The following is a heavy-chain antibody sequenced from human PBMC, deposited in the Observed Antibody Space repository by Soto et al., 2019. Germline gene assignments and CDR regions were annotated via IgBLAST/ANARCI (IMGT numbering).Heavy chain of an antibody. V-gene: IGHV1-58*02. D-gene: IGHD1-1*01. Sequence: GASVKVSCKASGFTFTSSAMQWVRQARGQRLEWIGWIVVGSGNTNYAQKFQERVTITRDMSTSTAYMELSSLRSEDTAVYYCAAGSDWNIEKRDLYYGMDVWGQGTTVPVSS. CDR3: AAGSDWNIEKRDLYYGMDV. J-gene: IGHJ6*02. CDR1: GFTFTSSA. CDR2: IVVGSGNT.